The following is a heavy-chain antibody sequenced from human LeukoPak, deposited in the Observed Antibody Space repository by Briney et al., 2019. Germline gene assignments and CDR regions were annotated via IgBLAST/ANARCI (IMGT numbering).Heavy chain of an antibody. CDR3: ARAYGSGWNFDGFDP. CDR1: GFTFSSYS. J-gene: IGHJ5*02. CDR2: ISSSSSYI. Sequence: GGSLRLSCAASGFTFSSYSMNWVRQAPGKGLEWVSSISSSSSYIYYADSVKGRFTISRDNAKNSLYLQMNSLRAEDTAVYYCARAYGSGWNFDGFDPWGQGTLVTVSS. D-gene: IGHD6-25*01. V-gene: IGHV3-21*04.